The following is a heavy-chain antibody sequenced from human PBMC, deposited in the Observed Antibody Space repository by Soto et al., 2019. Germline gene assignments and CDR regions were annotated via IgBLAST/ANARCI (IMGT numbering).Heavy chain of an antibody. CDR1: GYSFSDYS. D-gene: IGHD1-1*01. CDR2: MNPKSGHT. CDR3: AGRIPHGKFDS. Sequence: ASVKVSCNASGYSFSDYSINWVRQAPGQGLEWMGWMNPKSGHTAHAQKIQGRVTLTRDTSINTVYMELSSLTSGDTAVYFCAGRIPHGKFDSWGQGTQVTVSS. V-gene: IGHV1-8*01. J-gene: IGHJ4*02.